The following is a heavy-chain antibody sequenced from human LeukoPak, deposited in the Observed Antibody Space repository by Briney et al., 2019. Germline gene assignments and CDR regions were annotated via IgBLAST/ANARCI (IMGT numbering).Heavy chain of an antibody. Sequence: SETLSLTCTVSGGSISSYYWSWIRQPPGKGLEWIGYIYYSGSTNYNPSLKSRVTRSVDTSKNQFSLKLNSVTAADTAVYYCARDYGGYGRFDYWGQGTLVTVSS. D-gene: IGHD5-12*01. CDR3: ARDYGGYGRFDY. CDR1: GGSISSYY. V-gene: IGHV4-59*12. CDR2: IYYSGST. J-gene: IGHJ4*02.